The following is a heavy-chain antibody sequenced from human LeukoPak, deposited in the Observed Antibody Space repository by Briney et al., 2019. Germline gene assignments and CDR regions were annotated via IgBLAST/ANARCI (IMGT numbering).Heavy chain of an antibody. D-gene: IGHD3-10*01. CDR1: GFTFSSYS. CDR2: VKSKADDGTT. CDR3: ATEGGSGSYYGDDAFDM. J-gene: IGHJ3*02. Sequence: GGSLRLSCAASGFTFSSYSMNWVRQAPGKGLEWVGRVKSKADDGTTDYAAPVQGRFTISRDDSKNTLSLQMNSLKTEDTAVYYCATEGGSGSYYGDDAFDMWGQGTMVTVSS. V-gene: IGHV3-15*01.